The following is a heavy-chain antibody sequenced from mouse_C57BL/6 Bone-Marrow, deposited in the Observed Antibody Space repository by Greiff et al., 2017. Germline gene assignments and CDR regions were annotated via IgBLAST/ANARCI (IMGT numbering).Heavy chain of an antibody. CDR2: ISDGGSYT. V-gene: IGHV5-4*01. CDR1: GFTFSSYA. J-gene: IGHJ2*01. Sequence: EVMLVESGGGLVKPGGSLKLSCAASGFTFSSYAMSWVRQTPEKRLEWVATISDGGSYTYYPDNVKGRFTISRDNAKNNLYLQMSHLKSEDTAMYYCARDDVSFDYWGQGTTLTVSS. CDR3: ARDDVSFDY. D-gene: IGHD2-3*01.